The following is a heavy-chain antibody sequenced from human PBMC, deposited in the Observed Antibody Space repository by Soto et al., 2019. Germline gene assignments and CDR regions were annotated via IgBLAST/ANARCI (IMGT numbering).Heavy chain of an antibody. D-gene: IGHD2-2*01. CDR3: AQDRGCSGSTCYQAY. Sequence: PVGSLRLSCAGSGFTFSDYGLSWVRQAPGKGLEWVSSISGSRGSTTYYAGSVKGRFTISRDNSKNTLYLQMNSLRVEDTAVYYCAQDRGCSGSTCYQAYWGPGTLVTVSS. CDR1: GFTFSDYG. CDR2: ISGSRGSTT. V-gene: IGHV3-23*01. J-gene: IGHJ4*02.